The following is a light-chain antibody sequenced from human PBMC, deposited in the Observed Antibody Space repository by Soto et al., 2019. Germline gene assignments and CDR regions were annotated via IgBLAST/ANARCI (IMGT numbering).Light chain of an antibody. CDR2: GAS. CDR3: QHYGHSLWT. J-gene: IGKJ1*01. V-gene: IGKV3-20*01. CDR1: QSVSSN. Sequence: GALSVSPGERATLSCRASQSVSSNLAWYQQKPGQAPRLLIYGASSRATGIPDRFSGSGSGTDFTLTSSRLEPDDYAVYYCQHYGHSLWTYGQGTKVDIK.